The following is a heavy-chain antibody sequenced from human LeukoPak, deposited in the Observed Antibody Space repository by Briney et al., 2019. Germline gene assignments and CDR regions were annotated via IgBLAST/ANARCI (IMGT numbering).Heavy chain of an antibody. CDR1: GYTFTGYY. J-gene: IGHJ5*02. D-gene: IGHD3-3*01. Sequence: GASVKVSCKASGYTFTGYYMHWVRQAPGQGLEWMGWINPNSGGTNYAQKFQGRVIMTRDTSISTAYMELSRLRSDDTAVYYCARSPPQLRFLEWLPYNWFDPWGQGTLVTVSS. CDR3: ARSPPQLRFLEWLPYNWFDP. CDR2: INPNSGGT. V-gene: IGHV1-2*02.